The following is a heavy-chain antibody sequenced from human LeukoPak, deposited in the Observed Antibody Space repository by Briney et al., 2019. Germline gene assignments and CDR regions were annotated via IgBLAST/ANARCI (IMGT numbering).Heavy chain of an antibody. Sequence: GESLKISCQVSGYSFTTHWIGWVRQMPGKGLEWMGIIYPGHSDTRYSPSFQGQVTISADKSISTAFLQWSGLKASDTAIYFCARQSPGRDSFDIWGQGTMVTVSS. CDR2: IYPGHSDT. CDR3: ARQSPGRDSFDI. CDR1: GYSFTTHW. V-gene: IGHV5-51*01. J-gene: IGHJ3*02. D-gene: IGHD3-10*01.